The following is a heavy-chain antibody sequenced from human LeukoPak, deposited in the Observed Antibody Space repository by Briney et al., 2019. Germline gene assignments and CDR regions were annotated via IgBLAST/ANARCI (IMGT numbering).Heavy chain of an antibody. J-gene: IGHJ4*02. Sequence: ASVKVSCKVSGYTLTGLSMHWVRQAPGKGLEWMGGFDPEDGETIYAQKFQGRVTMTEDTSTDTAYMELSSLRSEDTAVYYCAIPPSPHFLTGTISEIDDYWGQGTLVTVSS. V-gene: IGHV1-24*01. CDR2: FDPEDGET. CDR1: GYTLTGLS. D-gene: IGHD1-20*01. CDR3: AIPPSPHFLTGTISEIDDY.